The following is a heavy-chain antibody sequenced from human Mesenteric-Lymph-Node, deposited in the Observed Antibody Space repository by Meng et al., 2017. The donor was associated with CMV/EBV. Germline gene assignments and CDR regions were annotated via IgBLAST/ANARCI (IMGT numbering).Heavy chain of an antibody. D-gene: IGHD5-18*01. J-gene: IGHJ4*02. CDR3: ARDEGYSYGFSETDY. CDR2: IYYSGTT. CDR1: GGSISSSSYY. Sequence: GSLRLSCSVSGGSISSSSYYWGWIRQPPGKGLDWIGSIYYSGTTYYNPSLKSRVTISVDTSRNQFSLQLNSVTAADTAIYYCARDEGYSYGFSETDYWGRGTLVTVSS. V-gene: IGHV4-39*07.